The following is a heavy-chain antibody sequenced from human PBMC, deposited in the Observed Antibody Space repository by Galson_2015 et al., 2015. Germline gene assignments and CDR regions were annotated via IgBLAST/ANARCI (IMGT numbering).Heavy chain of an antibody. CDR2: IYPGNSDT. Sequence: QSGAEVKKPGESLKISCKGSGYSFTSYWIGWVRQMPGKGLEWMGIIYPGNSDTRYSPSFQGQVTISADESISTAYLQWSSLKASDTAMYYCARARITMIVVVPGAFDIWGQGTMVTVSS. J-gene: IGHJ3*02. CDR3: ARARITMIVVVPGAFDI. CDR1: GYSFTSYW. D-gene: IGHD3-22*01. V-gene: IGHV5-51*01.